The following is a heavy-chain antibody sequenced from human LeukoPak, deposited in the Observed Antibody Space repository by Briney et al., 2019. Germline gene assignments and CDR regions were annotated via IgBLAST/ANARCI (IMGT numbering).Heavy chain of an antibody. CDR3: ARRRVGASRDFFDF. CDR2: MNPNSGTT. J-gene: IGHJ4*02. V-gene: IGHV1-8*01. Sequence: ASGRVSRKAAVYTVTSSEMNWGGQATGKGQEGRGWMNPNSGTTGYAQKYQGRDTKTRNTAIRTANMELSALRYEDTAVYYCARRRVGASRDFFDFWGQGVLVTLSS. CDR1: VYTVTSSE. D-gene: IGHD1-26*01.